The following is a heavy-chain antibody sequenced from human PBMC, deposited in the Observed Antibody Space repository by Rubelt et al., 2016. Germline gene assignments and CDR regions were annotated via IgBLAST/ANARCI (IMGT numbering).Heavy chain of an antibody. J-gene: IGHJ4*02. Sequence: QLQLQESGPGLVKPSETLSLTCTVSGGSISSSSYYWGWIRQPPGKGLEWIGSIYYSGSTHYNPSLMGRFTISGDTSKNQFSRKLSSVTAADTAVYYCARGLDYERYFDYWGQGTLVTVSS. CDR3: ARGLDYERYFDY. CDR2: IYYSGST. V-gene: IGHV4-39*01. CDR1: GGSISSSSYY. D-gene: IGHD4-17*01.